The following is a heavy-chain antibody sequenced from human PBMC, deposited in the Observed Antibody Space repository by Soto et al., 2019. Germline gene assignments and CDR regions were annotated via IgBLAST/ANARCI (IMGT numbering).Heavy chain of an antibody. CDR3: ARAIYYDSSGYYSPLSY. J-gene: IGHJ4*02. Sequence: GGSLRLSCAASGFTFSSYAMHWVRQAPGKGLEWVAVISYDGSNKYYADSVKGRFTISRDNSKNTLYLQMNSLRAEDTAVYYCARAIYYDSSGYYSPLSYWGQGTLVTAPQ. CDR1: GFTFSSYA. D-gene: IGHD3-22*01. V-gene: IGHV3-30-3*01. CDR2: ISYDGSNK.